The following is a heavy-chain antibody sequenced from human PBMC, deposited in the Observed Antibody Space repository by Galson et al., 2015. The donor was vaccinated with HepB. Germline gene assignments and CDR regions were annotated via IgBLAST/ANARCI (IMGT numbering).Heavy chain of an antibody. Sequence: CAISGDSVSRNSGAWNWIRQSPSRGLEWLGRTSYRSKWYNDYAISVRSRITINPDTSKNQFSLQLNSVIPEDTAVYYCVRGAWDYGSGSLEYYFDYSGQGTLVAASS. CDR2: TSYRSKWYN. CDR3: VRGAWDYGSGSLEYYFDY. V-gene: IGHV6-1*01. CDR1: GDSVSRNSGA. D-gene: IGHD3-10*01. J-gene: IGHJ4*02.